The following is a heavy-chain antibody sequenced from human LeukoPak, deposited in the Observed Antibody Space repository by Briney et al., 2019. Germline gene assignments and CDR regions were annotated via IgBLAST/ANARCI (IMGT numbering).Heavy chain of an antibody. D-gene: IGHD1-26*01. CDR1: GFTFSSFS. V-gene: IGHV3-30*18. J-gene: IGHJ6*02. CDR2: TSYDGSNK. Sequence: PGGSLRLSCAATGFTFSSFSMHWVRQAPGKGLEWVAVTSYDGSNKYYADSVKGRFTISRDNSKNTLYLQMNSLRTEDTAVYYCAKGRVGANGYYYYGMDVWGQGPTVTVSS. CDR3: AKGRVGANGYYYYGMDV.